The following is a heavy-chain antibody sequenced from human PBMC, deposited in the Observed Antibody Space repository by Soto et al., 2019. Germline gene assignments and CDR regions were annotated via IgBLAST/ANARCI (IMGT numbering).Heavy chain of an antibody. Sequence: SVNVSCKASGGAFSSYAISWVRQAPGQGLEWMGGIIPIFGTANYAQKFQGRVTITADESTSTAYMELSSLRSEDTAVYYCARPNVVVPAATGYYYYGMDVWGQGTTVTVSS. J-gene: IGHJ6*02. V-gene: IGHV1-69*13. CDR1: GGAFSSYA. CDR2: IIPIFGTA. CDR3: ARPNVVVPAATGYYYYGMDV. D-gene: IGHD2-2*01.